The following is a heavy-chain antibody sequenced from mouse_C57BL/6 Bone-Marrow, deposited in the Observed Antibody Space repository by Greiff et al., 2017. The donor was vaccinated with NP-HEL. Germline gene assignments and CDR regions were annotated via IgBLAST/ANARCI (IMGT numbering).Heavy chain of an antibody. Sequence: VQLQQSGPGMVKPSQSLSLTCTVTGYSITSGYDWHWIRHFPGNKLEWMGYISYSGSTNYNPSLKSRISITHDTSKNHFFLKLNSVTTEDTATYYCASPGLDYWGQGTSVTVSS. CDR3: ASPGLDY. J-gene: IGHJ4*01. CDR2: ISYSGST. CDR1: GYSITSGYD. V-gene: IGHV3-1*01.